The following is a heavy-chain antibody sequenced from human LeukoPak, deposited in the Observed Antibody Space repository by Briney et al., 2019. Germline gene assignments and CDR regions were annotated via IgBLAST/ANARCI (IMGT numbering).Heavy chain of an antibody. CDR1: GFSFSNYW. J-gene: IGHJ4*02. CDR3: AKGIDY. CDR2: ISYDGSNK. Sequence: GGSLRLSCAASGFSFSNYWMTWVRQAPGKGLEWVAVISYDGSNKYYADSVKGRFTISRDNSKNTLYLQMNSLRAEDTAVYYCAKGIDYWGQGTLVTVSS. V-gene: IGHV3-30*18.